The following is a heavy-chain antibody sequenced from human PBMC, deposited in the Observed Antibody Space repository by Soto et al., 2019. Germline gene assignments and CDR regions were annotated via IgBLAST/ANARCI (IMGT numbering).Heavy chain of an antibody. D-gene: IGHD3-3*01. V-gene: IGHV5-51*01. J-gene: IGHJ6*03. Sequence: GESLKISCEGSGDRFTPYWIAWVRQMPGKGLEWMGIVYPGDSDTRYSPSFQGQVTISADKSITTAYLQWSSLKALDTAVYYCARLNRPEAGFVNYMDVWGKGTTVTVSS. CDR1: GDRFTPYW. CDR2: VYPGDSDT. CDR3: ARLNRPEAGFVNYMDV.